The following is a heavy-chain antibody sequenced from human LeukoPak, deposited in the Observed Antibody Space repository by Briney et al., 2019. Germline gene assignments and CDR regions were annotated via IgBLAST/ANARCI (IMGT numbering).Heavy chain of an antibody. V-gene: IGHV4-59*01. CDR2: IYYSGST. Sequence: SETLSLTCTVSGGSISSYYWSWIRQPPGKGLEWIGYIYYSGSTNYNPSLKSRVTISVDTSKNQFSLKLSSVTAADTAVYYCARGGYSSGWLSGYYYYYGMDVWGQGTTVTVSS. CDR3: ARGGYSSGWLSGYYYYYGMDV. CDR1: GGSISSYY. D-gene: IGHD6-19*01. J-gene: IGHJ6*02.